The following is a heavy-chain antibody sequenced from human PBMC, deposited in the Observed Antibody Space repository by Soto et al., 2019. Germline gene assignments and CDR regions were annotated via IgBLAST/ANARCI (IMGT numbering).Heavy chain of an antibody. V-gene: IGHV4-39*01. CDR1: GGSISSSSYY. CDR2: IYYSGST. CDR3: ARLRTIFGVVTDAFDI. J-gene: IGHJ3*02. D-gene: IGHD3-3*01. Sequence: QLQLQESGPGLVKPSETLSLTCTVSGGSISSSSYYWGWIRQPPGKGLEWIGSIYYSGSTYYNPSLKSRVTIPVDTSKNQFSLKLSSVTAADTAVFYCARLRTIFGVVTDAFDIWGQGTMVTVSS.